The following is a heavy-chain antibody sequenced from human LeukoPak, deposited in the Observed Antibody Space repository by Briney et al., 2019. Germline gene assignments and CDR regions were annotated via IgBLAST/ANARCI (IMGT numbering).Heavy chain of an antibody. Sequence: SETLSLTCTVSGGSISGYYWSWIRQPPGKGLEWIGDIYHTGSTNYNPSLKSRVTISVDTSKNQFSLKLSSVTAADTAVYYCARRGYSGYERFDYWGQGTLVTVSA. V-gene: IGHV4-59*08. CDR3: ARRGYSGYERFDY. D-gene: IGHD5-12*01. J-gene: IGHJ4*02. CDR2: IYHTGST. CDR1: GGSISGYY.